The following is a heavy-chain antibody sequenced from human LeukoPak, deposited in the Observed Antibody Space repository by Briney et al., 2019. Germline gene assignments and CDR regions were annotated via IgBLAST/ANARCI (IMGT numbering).Heavy chain of an antibody. CDR1: GFTFSTYW. J-gene: IGHJ4*02. CDR2: IKQDGSEK. D-gene: IGHD7-27*01. CDR3: ARSNWAQNWGFPPPAPQYYFDY. V-gene: IGHV3-7*01. Sequence: GGSLRLSCAASGFTFSTYWMSWVRQAPGKGLEWVANIKQDGSEKYYVDSVKGRFTISRDNAKNSLYLQMNSLRAEDTAVYYCARSNWAQNWGFPPPAPQYYFDYWGQGTLVTVSS.